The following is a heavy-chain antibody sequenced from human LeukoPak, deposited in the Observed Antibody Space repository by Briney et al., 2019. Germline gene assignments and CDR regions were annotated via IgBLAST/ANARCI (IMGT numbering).Heavy chain of an antibody. CDR2: IKTDGSEK. D-gene: IGHD5-12*01. Sequence: PGGSLRLSCAASGFTFSSYWMSWVRQVPGKGLEWVANIKTDGSEKYYLDSVKGRFTISRDNAKNSLYLQMNSLRAEDTAVYYCARDQAGFGGYPDAFDIWGQGTMVTVSS. J-gene: IGHJ3*02. CDR3: ARDQAGFGGYPDAFDI. V-gene: IGHV3-7*03. CDR1: GFTFSSYW.